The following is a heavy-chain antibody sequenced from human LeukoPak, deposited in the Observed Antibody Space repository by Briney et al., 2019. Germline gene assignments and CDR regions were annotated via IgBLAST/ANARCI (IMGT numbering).Heavy chain of an antibody. V-gene: IGHV3-53*01. CDR3: ARGAGYNYPYYFDY. CDR1: GFTVSSNY. D-gene: IGHD5-24*01. J-gene: IGHJ4*02. Sequence: GGSLRLSCAASGFTVSSNYMNWVRQAPGKGLEWVSVIYGGGNIYYADSVKGRFTISRDNSKNTLYLQMNSLRAEDTAVYYCARGAGYNYPYYFDYWGQGTLVTVPS. CDR2: IYGGGNI.